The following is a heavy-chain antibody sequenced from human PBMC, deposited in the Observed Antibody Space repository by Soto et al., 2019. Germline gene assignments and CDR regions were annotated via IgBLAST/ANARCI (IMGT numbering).Heavy chain of an antibody. D-gene: IGHD3-22*01. CDR2: ISSSSSTI. CDR3: ARVRNFYDREGY. V-gene: IGHV3-21*01. J-gene: IGHJ4*02. CDR1: GFTFSSYS. Sequence: EVQLVESGGGLVKPGGSLRLSCAASGFTFSSYSMNWVRQAPGKGLEWVSSISSSSSTIYYADSVKGRFTISRDNAKNSLYLQMNSLRDEDTAVYYCARVRNFYDREGYWGQGTLVTVSS.